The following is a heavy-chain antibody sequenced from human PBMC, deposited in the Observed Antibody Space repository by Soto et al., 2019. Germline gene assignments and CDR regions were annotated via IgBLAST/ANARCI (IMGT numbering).Heavy chain of an antibody. J-gene: IGHJ4*02. D-gene: IGHD1-26*01. CDR2: ISDSGGTS. Sequence: GGSLRLSCAASGFTFSEHAMSGVRQAPGKGLEWVSSISDSGGTSYYADSVKGRFTISRDNSKNTLYLQMNSLRAEDTAIYYCAKRPRALLTFDYWGQGTLVTVSS. CDR3: AKRPRALLTFDY. V-gene: IGHV3-23*01. CDR1: GFTFSEHA.